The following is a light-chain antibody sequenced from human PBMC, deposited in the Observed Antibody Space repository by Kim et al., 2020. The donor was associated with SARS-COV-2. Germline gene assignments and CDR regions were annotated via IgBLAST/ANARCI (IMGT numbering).Light chain of an antibody. CDR3: QQYAYWRA. Sequence: EIMMTQSPATLSLSPGERATLSCRASQSISSNLAWYQQKPGQAPRVLIYDASARATGIPARFSGSGSGTDFTLTISNVQSEDFAVYYCQQYAYWRAFGQGTRLEIK. J-gene: IGKJ5*01. CDR2: DAS. V-gene: IGKV3-15*01. CDR1: QSISSN.